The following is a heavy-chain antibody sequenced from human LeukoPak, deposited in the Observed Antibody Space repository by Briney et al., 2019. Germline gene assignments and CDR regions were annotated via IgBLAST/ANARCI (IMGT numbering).Heavy chain of an antibody. V-gene: IGHV3-48*03. CDR1: GFTFSSYE. Sequence: GGSLRLSCAASGFTFSSYEMNWVRQAPGKGLEWVSYISSSGSTIYYADSVKGRFTISRDNAKNSLYLQMNSLRAEDTAVYYCARDLLFDYYGSGSYGWFDPWGQGTLVTVSS. D-gene: IGHD3-10*01. CDR2: ISSSGSTI. CDR3: ARDLLFDYYGSGSYGWFDP. J-gene: IGHJ5*02.